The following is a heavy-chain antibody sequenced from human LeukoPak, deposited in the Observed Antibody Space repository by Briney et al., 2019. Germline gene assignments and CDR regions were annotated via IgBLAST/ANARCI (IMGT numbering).Heavy chain of an antibody. J-gene: IGHJ5*02. CDR1: GYTFTSYG. V-gene: IGHV1-2*02. CDR2: INPNSGGT. CDR3: ARGLTWDIVVVPAAGEDWFDP. D-gene: IGHD2-2*01. Sequence: ASVKVSCKASGYTFTSYGISWVRQAPGQGLEWMGLINPNSGGTNYAQKFQGRVTMTRDTSISTAYMELSRLRSDDTAVYYCARGLTWDIVVVPAAGEDWFDPWGQGTLVTVSS.